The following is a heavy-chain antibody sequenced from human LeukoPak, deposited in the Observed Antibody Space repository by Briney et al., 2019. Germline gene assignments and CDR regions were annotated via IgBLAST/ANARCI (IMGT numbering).Heavy chain of an antibody. CDR3: TTLYRLDP. V-gene: IGHV3-15*01. Sequence: SGGSLRLSCAASGFTFSSAWVHWVRQAPGKGLEWVGLIKSETDGGTTDYAAPVKDRFIISRDDSKNMLYLQMSNLKTEDTAIYYCTTLYRLDPWGQGTLVTVSS. CDR1: GFTFSSAW. D-gene: IGHD3-10*01. J-gene: IGHJ5*02. CDR2: IKSETDGGTT.